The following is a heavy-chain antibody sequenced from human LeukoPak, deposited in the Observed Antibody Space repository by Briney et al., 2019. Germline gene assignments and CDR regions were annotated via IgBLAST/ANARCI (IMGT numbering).Heavy chain of an antibody. CDR3: AKWAYYDFWSGHYKSHFDS. CDR2: IRDSGNGT. V-gene: IGHV3-23*01. J-gene: IGHJ4*02. D-gene: IGHD3-3*01. CDR1: GFTFKNYA. Sequence: GGSLRLSCVVSGFTFKNYAMSWVRQAPGKGLECVSSIRDSGNGTDYADSVKGRFTVSRDNSKNTLYLHMDTLSAEDTAVYYCAKWAYYDFWSGHYKSHFDSWGQGTLVTVSP.